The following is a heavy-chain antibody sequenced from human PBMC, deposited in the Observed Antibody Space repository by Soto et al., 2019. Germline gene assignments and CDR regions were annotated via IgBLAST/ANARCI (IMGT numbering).Heavy chain of an antibody. Sequence: GGSLRLSCAASGFTFDDYAMHWVRQAPGKGLEWVSGISWNSGSIGYADSVKGRFTISRDNAKNSLYLQMNSLRAEDTALYYCAKGPYSGSGYSAPFDYWGQGTLVTVSS. D-gene: IGHD3-22*01. CDR3: AKGPYSGSGYSAPFDY. CDR1: GFTFDDYA. CDR2: ISWNSGSI. J-gene: IGHJ4*02. V-gene: IGHV3-9*01.